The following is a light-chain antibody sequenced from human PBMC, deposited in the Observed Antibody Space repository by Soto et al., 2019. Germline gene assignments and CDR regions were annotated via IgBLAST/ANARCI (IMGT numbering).Light chain of an antibody. CDR1: QSVSSN. J-gene: IGKJ1*01. Sequence: EIVMTQSPATLSVSPGERATLSCRASQSVSSNLAWYQQKPGQAPRLLIYGASTRATGIPARFSGSGSGTGFTLSISSLHSEYFAVSTSQLYTIWLQASGQGTKV. CDR3: QLYTIWLQA. V-gene: IGKV3-15*01. CDR2: GAS.